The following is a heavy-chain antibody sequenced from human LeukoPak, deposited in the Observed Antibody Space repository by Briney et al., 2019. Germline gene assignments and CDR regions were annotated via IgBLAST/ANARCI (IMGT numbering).Heavy chain of an antibody. J-gene: IGHJ4*02. CDR3: ARDVITVFGVLIPFDY. V-gene: IGHV3-48*01. CDR1: GFTVSTYS. CDR2: ISSSSSTI. Sequence: GGSLRLSCAASGFTVSTYSMNWVRQAPGKGLEWVSYISSSSSTIYYADSVRGRFTISRDNAKNSLYLQMNSLRAEDTAVYYCARDVITVFGVLIPFDYWGQGTLVTVSS. D-gene: IGHD3-3*01.